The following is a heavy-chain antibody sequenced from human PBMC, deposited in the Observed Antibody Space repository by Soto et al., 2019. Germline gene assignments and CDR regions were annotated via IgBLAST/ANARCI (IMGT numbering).Heavy chain of an antibody. CDR3: ARERGDTIFGVVPPFMDV. V-gene: IGHV4-59*01. Sequence: SSETLSLTCTVSGGSIRSYYWSWIRQPPGKGLEWIGYIYYSGSTNYNPSLKSRVTISVDTSKNQFSLKLTSVTAADTAVYYCARERGDTIFGVVPPFMDVWGKGTTVTVSS. CDR2: IYYSGST. CDR1: GGSIRSYY. J-gene: IGHJ6*04. D-gene: IGHD3-3*01.